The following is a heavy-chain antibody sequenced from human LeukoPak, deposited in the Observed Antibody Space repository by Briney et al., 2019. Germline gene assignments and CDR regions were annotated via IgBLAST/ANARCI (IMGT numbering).Heavy chain of an antibody. V-gene: IGHV3-48*01. CDR2: ISSSSSTI. D-gene: IGHD3-22*01. CDR3: ARKPSYYYDSSGYATSYYFDY. CDR1: GFTFSSYA. Sequence: PGGSLRLSCAASGFTFSSYAMSWVRQAPGKGLEWVSYISSSSSTIYYADSVKGRFTISRDNAKNSLYLQMNSLRAEDTAVYYCARKPSYYYDSSGYATSYYFDYWGQGTLVTVSS. J-gene: IGHJ4*02.